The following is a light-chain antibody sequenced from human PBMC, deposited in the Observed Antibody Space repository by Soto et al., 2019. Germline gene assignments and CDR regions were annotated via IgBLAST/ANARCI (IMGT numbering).Light chain of an antibody. CDR3: SSYTSSSLYV. CDR2: DVS. V-gene: IGLV2-14*03. CDR1: SSDVGGYDY. J-gene: IGLJ1*01. Sequence: HSVLTKPASGSGFPGQSITISCTGTSSDVGGYDYVSWYQHHPGKAPKLMIYDVSNRPSGVSNRFSGSKSGNTASLTISGLQAEDEADYYCSSYTSSSLYVFGTGTKVTVL.